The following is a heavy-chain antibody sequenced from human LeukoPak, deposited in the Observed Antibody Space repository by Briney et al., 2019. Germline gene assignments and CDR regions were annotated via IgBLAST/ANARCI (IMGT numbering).Heavy chain of an antibody. CDR3: ARRGKMATLF. V-gene: IGHV4-34*01. Sequence: PSETLSLTCAVYGGSFSGYYWSWIRQPPGKGLEWIGEINHNGSTNYNPSLKSRVTISVDTSKNQFSLKLSSVTAADTAVYYCARRGKMATLFWGQGTLVTVSS. CDR1: GGSFSGYY. J-gene: IGHJ4*02. CDR2: INHNGST. D-gene: IGHD5-24*01.